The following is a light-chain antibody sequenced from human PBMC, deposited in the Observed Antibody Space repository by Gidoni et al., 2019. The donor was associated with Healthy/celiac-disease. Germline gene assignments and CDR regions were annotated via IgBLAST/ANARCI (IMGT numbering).Light chain of an antibody. V-gene: IGLV2-14*01. CDR1: SSDVGGYNY. J-gene: IGLJ3*02. CDR2: EVS. Sequence: QSALTQPASVSGSPGQSITISFTGTSSDVGGYNYVSWYQQHPGKAPKLMIYEVSNRPSGVTDRFSGSKSGNTASLTISGLQAEDEADYYCSSYTSSSTLEWVVGGGTKLTVL. CDR3: SSYTSSSTLEWV.